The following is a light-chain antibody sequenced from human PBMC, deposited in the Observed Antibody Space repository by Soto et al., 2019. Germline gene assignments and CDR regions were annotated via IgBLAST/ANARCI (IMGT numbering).Light chain of an antibody. V-gene: IGLV2-18*02. J-gene: IGLJ2*01. CDR3: SSYTTSSTWV. CDR1: SSDVGSYDR. Sequence: QSALTQPTSVSGSPGQSVTISCTGTSSDVGSYDRVSWYQQPPGTAPKLMIYEVANRPSGVPDRFSGSKSGNTASLTISGLQAEDGADYYCSSYTTSSTWVFGGGTKVTVL. CDR2: EVA.